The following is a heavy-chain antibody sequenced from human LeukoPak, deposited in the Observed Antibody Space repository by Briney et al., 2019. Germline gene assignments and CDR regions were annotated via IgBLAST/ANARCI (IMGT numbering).Heavy chain of an antibody. CDR1: GFTFSSYA. Sequence: GGSLRLSCAASGFTFSSYAMTWVRQAPGKGLEWVSSISGGSDSTYYADSVKGRCTISRDNSKSMLYLQMNSLRAEDAAIYYCATKRGEGTQLNYMWFDPWGQGTLVTVSS. J-gene: IGHJ5*02. D-gene: IGHD3-16*01. V-gene: IGHV3-23*01. CDR3: ATKRGEGTQLNYMWFDP. CDR2: ISGGSDST.